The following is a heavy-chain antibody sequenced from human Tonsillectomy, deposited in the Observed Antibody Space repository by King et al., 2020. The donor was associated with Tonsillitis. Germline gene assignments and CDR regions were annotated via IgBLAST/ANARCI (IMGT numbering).Heavy chain of an antibody. V-gene: IGHV3-30*02. D-gene: IGHD5-12*01. J-gene: IGHJ4*02. Sequence: VQLVESGGGVVQPGGSLRLSCAASGFTFNTYGMHWVRQAPGKGLKWVAFIRFDGTNKHFADSVKGRFTISRDNSKNTLYLQMNSLRPEDTAVYYCAKPGPTYSGYDSSPVFDYWGQGTLVTVSS. CDR1: GFTFNTYG. CDR2: IRFDGTNK. CDR3: AKPGPTYSGYDSSPVFDY.